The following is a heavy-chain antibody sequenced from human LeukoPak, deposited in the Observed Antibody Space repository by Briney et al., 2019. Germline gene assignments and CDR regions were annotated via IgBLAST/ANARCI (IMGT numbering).Heavy chain of an antibody. CDR2: IWYDGSNK. CDR3: AKDMSSTSCYFDY. Sequence: PGGSLRLSCAASGFTFSSYAMSWVRQAPGKGLEWVAVIWYDGSNKYYADSVKGRFTISRDNSKNTLYLQMNSLRAEDTAVYYCAKDMSSTSCYFDYWGQGTLVTVSS. J-gene: IGHJ4*02. V-gene: IGHV3-33*06. D-gene: IGHD2-2*01. CDR1: GFTFSSYA.